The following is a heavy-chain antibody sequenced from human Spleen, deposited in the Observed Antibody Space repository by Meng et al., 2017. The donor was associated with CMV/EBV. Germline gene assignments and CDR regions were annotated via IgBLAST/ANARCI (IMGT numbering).Heavy chain of an antibody. CDR3: ARKQNLNA. V-gene: IGHV1-24*01. D-gene: IGHD1-14*01. Sequence: ASVKVSCKVSGYPLTELSIQWVRQAPGKGLEWMGGFDPEDGETIYARKFQGRVTLTEDTSTNTAYMELARLTSDDTAVYYCARKQNLNAWGQGTPVTVSS. CDR1: GYPLTELS. J-gene: IGHJ5*02. CDR2: FDPEDGET.